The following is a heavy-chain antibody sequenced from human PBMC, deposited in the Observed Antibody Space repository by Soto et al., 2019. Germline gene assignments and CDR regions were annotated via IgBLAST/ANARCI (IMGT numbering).Heavy chain of an antibody. CDR1: GGSISSYY. D-gene: IGHD3-10*01. Sequence: QVQLQESGPGLVKPSETLSLTCTVSGGSISSYYWSWIRQPPGKGLEWIGYIYYSGSTNYNPSLKCRVTISVDTSKNQFSLKLSSVTAADTAVYYCARGFGEGDAFDICGQGTMVTVSS. CDR3: ARGFGEGDAFDI. V-gene: IGHV4-59*01. J-gene: IGHJ3*02. CDR2: IYYSGST.